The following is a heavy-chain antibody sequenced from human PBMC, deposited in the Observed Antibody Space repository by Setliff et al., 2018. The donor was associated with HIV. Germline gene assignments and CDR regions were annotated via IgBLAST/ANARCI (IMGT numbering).Heavy chain of an antibody. J-gene: IGHJ4*02. CDR3: AIHGYSSDLRIFYCDS. D-gene: IGHD5-18*01. CDR1: GGSININNYY. CDR2: IYYSGAT. V-gene: IGHV4-39*01. Sequence: SETLSLTCTVSGGSININNYYWGWIRQPPGKGLEWIGSIYYSGATYYKPSLKSRLTIAIDTSKNQFSLKLRSVTAADTAVCYCAIHGYSSDLRIFYCDSWGQGSLVTVSS.